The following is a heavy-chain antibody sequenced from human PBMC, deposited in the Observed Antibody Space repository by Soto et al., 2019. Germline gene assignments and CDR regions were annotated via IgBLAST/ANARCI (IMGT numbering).Heavy chain of an antibody. CDR1: GFTFSSYS. D-gene: IGHD6-25*01. V-gene: IGHV3-21*01. Sequence: PGGSLRLSCAASGFTFSSYSMNWVRQAPGKGVEWVSSISSSSSYIYYADSVKGRFTISRDNAKNSLYLQMNSLRAEDTAVYYCARPGGADHFDYWGQGTLVTVSS. CDR3: ARPGGADHFDY. CDR2: ISSSSSYI. J-gene: IGHJ4*02.